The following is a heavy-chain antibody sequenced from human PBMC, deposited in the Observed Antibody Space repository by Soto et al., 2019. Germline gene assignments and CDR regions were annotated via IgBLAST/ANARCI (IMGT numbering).Heavy chain of an antibody. CDR1: GYTFTSYG. Sequence: ASVKVSCKAFGYTFTSYGISSVRQAPGQGLEWMGWISAYNGNTNYAQKLQGRVTMTTDTSTSTAYMELRSLRSDDTAVYYCAREYSSSWNNYYYYGMDVWGQGTTVTVSS. CDR3: AREYSSSWNNYYYYGMDV. D-gene: IGHD6-13*01. CDR2: ISAYNGNT. J-gene: IGHJ6*02. V-gene: IGHV1-18*01.